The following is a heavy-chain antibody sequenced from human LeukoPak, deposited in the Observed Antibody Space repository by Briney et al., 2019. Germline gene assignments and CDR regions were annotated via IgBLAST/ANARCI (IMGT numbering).Heavy chain of an antibody. CDR3: ARRGSSGWRNWFDP. V-gene: IGHV4-34*01. Sequence: SETLSLTCAVYGGSFSGYYWSWIRQPPGKGLEWIGEINHSGSTNYNPSLKSRVTISVDTSKNQFSLKLSSVTAADTAVYYCARRGSSGWRNWFDPWGQGTLVTVSS. CDR1: GGSFSGYY. CDR2: INHSGST. J-gene: IGHJ5*02. D-gene: IGHD6-19*01.